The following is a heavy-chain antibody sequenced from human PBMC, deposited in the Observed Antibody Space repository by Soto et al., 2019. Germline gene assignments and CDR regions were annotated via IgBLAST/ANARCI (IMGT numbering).Heavy chain of an antibody. Sequence: AASVKVSFKASGYTFTGYYMHWLRQAPGQGLEWMGWINPNSGCTNYAQKFQGRVTMTRDTSISTAYMELSRLRSDDTAVYYCARGPILSDYDYVWGSYQADTYYYGMDVWGQGTTVTVSS. CDR1: GYTFTGYY. CDR3: ARGPILSDYDYVWGSYQADTYYYGMDV. J-gene: IGHJ6*02. D-gene: IGHD3-16*02. V-gene: IGHV1-2*02. CDR2: INPNSGCT.